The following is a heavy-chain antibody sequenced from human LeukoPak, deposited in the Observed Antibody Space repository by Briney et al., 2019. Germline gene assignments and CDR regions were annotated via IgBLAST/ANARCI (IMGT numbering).Heavy chain of an antibody. CDR2: ISYSGST. D-gene: IGHD1-26*01. V-gene: IGHV4-59*01. Sequence: SETLSLTCTVSGGSISSYYWSWIRQPPGKGLEWIGYISYSGSTNYNPSLKSRVTISVDTSKNQFPLKLSSVTAADTAVYYCARRYGGSYLDYWGQGTLVTVST. J-gene: IGHJ4*02. CDR1: GGSISSYY. CDR3: ARRYGGSYLDY.